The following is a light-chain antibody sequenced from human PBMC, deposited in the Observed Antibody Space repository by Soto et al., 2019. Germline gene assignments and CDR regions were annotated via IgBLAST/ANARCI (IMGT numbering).Light chain of an antibody. CDR1: QSVSSSY. Sequence: EIVLTQSPGTLSLSPGERATLSCRASQSVSSSYLAWYQQKPGQAPRLLIYGASSRATGIPDRFSGSWSGTEFTLTISRLEPEDFAVYYCQHYGSLVLTFGGGTKVEIK. J-gene: IGKJ4*01. CDR3: QHYGSLVLT. V-gene: IGKV3-20*01. CDR2: GAS.